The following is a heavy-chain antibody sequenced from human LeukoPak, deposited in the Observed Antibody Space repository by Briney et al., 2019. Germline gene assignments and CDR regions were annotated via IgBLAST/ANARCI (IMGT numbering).Heavy chain of an antibody. V-gene: IGHV3-21*01. Sequence: GGSLRLSCAASGFTFSSYSMNWVRQAPGKGLEWVSSISSSSSYIYYADSVKGRFTISRDNAKNSLYLQMNSLRAEDTAVYYCAREPARWVAARTFDYWGQGTLVTVSS. CDR2: ISSSSSYI. CDR3: AREPARWVAARTFDY. CDR1: GFTFSSYS. D-gene: IGHD6-6*01. J-gene: IGHJ4*02.